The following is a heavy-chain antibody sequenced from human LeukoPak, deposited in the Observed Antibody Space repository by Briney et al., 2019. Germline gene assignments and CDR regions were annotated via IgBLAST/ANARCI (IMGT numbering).Heavy chain of an antibody. CDR1: GGSVSSGSYY. CDR3: ARHGAGGYHFYYYGMDV. V-gene: IGHV4-61*01. CDR2: IYYSGTT. Sequence: SETLSLTCTVSGGSVSSGSYYWSWIRQPPGKGLEWIGYIYYSGTTNYNPSLKSRVTISVDTSKNQFSLKLSSVTAADTAVYYCARHGAGGYHFYYYGMDVWGQGTTVTVSS. J-gene: IGHJ6*02. D-gene: IGHD4/OR15-4a*01.